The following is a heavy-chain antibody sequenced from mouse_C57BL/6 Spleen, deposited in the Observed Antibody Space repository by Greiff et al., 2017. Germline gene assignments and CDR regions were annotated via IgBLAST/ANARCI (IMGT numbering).Heavy chain of an antibody. CDR1: GYTFTSYW. Sequence: QVQLQQPGAELVKPGASVKLSCKASGYTFTSYWMQWVKQRPGQGLEWIGEIDPSDSYTNYNQKFKGKATLTVDTSSSTAYMQLSSLTSEDSAVYYCALRRSYWGQGTTLTVSS. CDR3: ALRRSY. J-gene: IGHJ2*01. V-gene: IGHV1-50*01. CDR2: IDPSDSYT. D-gene: IGHD2-12*01.